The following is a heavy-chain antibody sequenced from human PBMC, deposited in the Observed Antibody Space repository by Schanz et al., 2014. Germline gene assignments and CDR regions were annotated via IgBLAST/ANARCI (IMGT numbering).Heavy chain of an antibody. Sequence: EVHLLESGGGLVPPGGSLRLSCAASGFNFSDYAMCWVRQAPGKGLEWVSAISGGGGTTYYTDSVKGRFTISRDNSKSTLYLQMSSLRAEDTAVYYCAKQHIVRGVIYLNWFDSWGQGTLVTVSS. CDR3: AKQHIVRGVIYLNWFDS. V-gene: IGHV3-23*01. J-gene: IGHJ5*01. D-gene: IGHD3-10*01. CDR1: GFNFSDYA. CDR2: ISGGGGTT.